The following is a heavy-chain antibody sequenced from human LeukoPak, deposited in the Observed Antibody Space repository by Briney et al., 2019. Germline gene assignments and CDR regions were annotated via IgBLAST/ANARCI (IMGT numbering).Heavy chain of an antibody. D-gene: IGHD4-23*01. CDR2: MNPNSGDA. J-gene: IGHJ4*02. V-gene: IGHV1-8*02. Sequence: GASVKVSCKASGYSFTSYDINWVRQATGQGLEWIGWMNPNSGDADYTQKFKGRVTFTRHTSTRPAYMEVNSLGSEDTAVYYCARSNFGGNVHFDYWGQGALVTVSS. CDR3: ARSNFGGNVHFDY. CDR1: GYSFTSYD.